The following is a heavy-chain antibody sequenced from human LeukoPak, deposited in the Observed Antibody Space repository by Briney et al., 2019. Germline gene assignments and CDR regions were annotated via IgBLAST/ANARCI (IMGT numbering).Heavy chain of an antibody. D-gene: IGHD2-2*01. V-gene: IGHV3-30*03. CDR1: GFTFSDYY. CDR3: MRESRCSSTSCLRYFDY. Sequence: GGSLRLSCAASGFTFSDYYMSWVRQAPGKGLEWVAVISYDGKNKCYVDSVKGRFTISRDNSKNTLYLQMNSLRTEDTAVYYCMRESRCSSTSCLRYFDYWGQGTLVTVSS. J-gene: IGHJ4*02. CDR2: ISYDGKNK.